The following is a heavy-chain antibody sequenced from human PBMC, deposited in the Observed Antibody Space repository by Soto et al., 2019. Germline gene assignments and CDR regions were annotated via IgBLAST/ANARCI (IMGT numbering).Heavy chain of an antibody. Sequence: GGSLRLSCAVSGFTLSSYGMHWVRQAPGKGLEWVAVISYDGSNKYYADSVKGRFTISRDNSKNTLYLEMNSLRAEDTAVYYCAKDSVGDYVYYHGMDVWGQGTTDTVSS. J-gene: IGHJ6*02. CDR1: GFTLSSYG. D-gene: IGHD4-17*01. V-gene: IGHV3-30*18. CDR2: ISYDGSNK. CDR3: AKDSVGDYVYYHGMDV.